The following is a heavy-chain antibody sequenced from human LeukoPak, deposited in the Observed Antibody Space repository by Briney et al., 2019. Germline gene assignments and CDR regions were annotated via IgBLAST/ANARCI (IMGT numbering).Heavy chain of an antibody. D-gene: IGHD3-22*01. CDR3: ARDMKTYYYDSSGYWGPYYFDY. Sequence: PGGSLRLSCAASGFTFSSYSMNWVRQAPGKGLEWVSSISSSSYIYYADSVKGRFTISRDNAKNSLYLQMNSLRAEDTAVYYCARDMKTYYYDSSGYWGPYYFDYWGQGTLVTVSS. CDR1: GFTFSSYS. J-gene: IGHJ4*02. CDR2: ISSSSYI. V-gene: IGHV3-21*01.